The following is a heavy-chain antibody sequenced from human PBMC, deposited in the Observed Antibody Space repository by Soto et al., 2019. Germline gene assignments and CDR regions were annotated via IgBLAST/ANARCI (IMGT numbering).Heavy chain of an antibody. J-gene: IGHJ4*02. CDR3: ARGGITIFGVVIIPDY. Sequence: SETLSLTCTVSGGSISSGGYYWSWIRQHPGKGLEWIGYIYYSGSTYYNPSLKSRVTISVDTSKNQFSLKLSSVTAADTAVYYCARGGITIFGVVIIPDYWGQGTLVTVSS. V-gene: IGHV4-31*03. CDR2: IYYSGST. D-gene: IGHD3-3*01. CDR1: GGSISSGGYY.